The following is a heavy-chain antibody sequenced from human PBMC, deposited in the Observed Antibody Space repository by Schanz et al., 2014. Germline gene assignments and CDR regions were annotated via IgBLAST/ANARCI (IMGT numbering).Heavy chain of an antibody. CDR1: GFIFSDYY. CDR3: ARDGGRDGYNLAFDV. Sequence: QVQLVESGGGLVQPGGSLRLSCAASGFIFSDYYMSWIRQAPGKGLEWVSYISSDNNYAYYADSMRGRFTISRDSSKNTLFLQMNSLRAEDTAVYFCARDGGRDGYNLAFDVWGQGTLVTVSS. D-gene: IGHD5-12*01. J-gene: IGHJ3*01. CDR2: ISSDNNYA. V-gene: IGHV3-11*05.